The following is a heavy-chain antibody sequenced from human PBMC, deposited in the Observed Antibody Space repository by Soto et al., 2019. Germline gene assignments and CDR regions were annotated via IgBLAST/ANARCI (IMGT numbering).Heavy chain of an antibody. CDR1: GYTFTSYD. Sequence: QVQLVQSGAEVKKPGASVKVSCKASGYTFTSYDINWVRQATGQGLEWMGWMNPNSGNTGYAQTSQSRGTMTRNTSISTAYMQLSTLRSEDTAVYYCAREKGGGSYLDYWGQGTLVTVSS. J-gene: IGHJ4*02. CDR3: AREKGGGSYLDY. D-gene: IGHD1-26*01. V-gene: IGHV1-8*01. CDR2: MNPNSGNT.